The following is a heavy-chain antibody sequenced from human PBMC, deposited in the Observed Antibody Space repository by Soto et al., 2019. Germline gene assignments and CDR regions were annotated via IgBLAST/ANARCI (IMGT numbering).Heavy chain of an antibody. CDR2: ISAHKGNT. D-gene: IGHD1-1*01. Sequence: QVHLVQSGAEVKKPGASVKVSCKGSGYTFTSYGITWVRQAPGQGLEWMGWISAHKGNTDYAQKLQGRITVTRDTSTSTAYMELRSLRSDATAVYYCARGRYGDYWGQGALVTVSS. CDR3: ARGRYGDY. J-gene: IGHJ4*02. CDR1: GYTFTSYG. V-gene: IGHV1-18*01.